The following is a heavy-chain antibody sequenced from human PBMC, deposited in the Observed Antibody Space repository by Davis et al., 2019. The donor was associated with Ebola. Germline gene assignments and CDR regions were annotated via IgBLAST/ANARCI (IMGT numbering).Heavy chain of an antibody. D-gene: IGHD4-11*01. CDR2: IYYSGST. Sequence: MPSETLSLTCTVSGGSVSNYYWSWIRQPPGKGLEWIGYIYYSGSTNYNPSLKSRVTISVDTSKNQFSLKLSSVTAADTAVYYCARALTTVTTVHSPYYYYYGMDVWGQGTTVTVSS. CDR3: ARALTTVTTVHSPYYYYYGMDV. J-gene: IGHJ6*02. CDR1: GGSVSNYY. V-gene: IGHV4-59*02.